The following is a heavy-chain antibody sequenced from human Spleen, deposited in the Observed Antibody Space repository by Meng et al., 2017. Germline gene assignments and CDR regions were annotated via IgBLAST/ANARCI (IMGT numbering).Heavy chain of an antibody. CDR2: IKSKTDGGTT. J-gene: IGHJ4*02. CDR3: ASDGSGWSRDY. CDR1: GFTFSNAW. V-gene: IGHV3-15*01. D-gene: IGHD6-19*01. Sequence: GGSLRLSCAASGFTFSNAWMSWVRQAPGKGLEWVGRIKSKTDGGTTDYAAPVKGRFTISRDDSKNTLYLQMNSLTPEDTALYYCASDGSGWSRDYWGQGTLVTVSS.